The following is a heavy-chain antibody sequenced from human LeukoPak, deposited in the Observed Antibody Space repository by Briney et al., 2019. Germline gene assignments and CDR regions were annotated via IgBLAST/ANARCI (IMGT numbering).Heavy chain of an antibody. CDR3: ARGNDYYDSSGYSIFDY. D-gene: IGHD3-22*01. Sequence: GGSLRLSCAASGFTFSSYAMTWVRQAPGKGLEWVAVISYDGSNKYYADSVEGRFTISRDNSKNTLYLQMNSLRAEDTAVYYCARGNDYYDSSGYSIFDYWGQGTLVTVSS. CDR1: GFTFSSYA. V-gene: IGHV3-30-3*01. J-gene: IGHJ4*02. CDR2: ISYDGSNK.